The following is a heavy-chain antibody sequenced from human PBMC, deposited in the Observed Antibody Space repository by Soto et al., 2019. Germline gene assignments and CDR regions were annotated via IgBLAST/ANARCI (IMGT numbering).Heavy chain of an antibody. CDR2: ISGRGGRS. CDR1: GFPFSNYA. Sequence: EVQLLDSGGGLVRPGGSLRLSCAASGFPFSNYALTWVRQGPGKGLEWVSGISGRGGRSYYADSVKGRFTISRDNSKSTLYLQMNSLRAEDTAVYYCAKAYFVWSSEQPYYFDYWGQGTLVTVSS. J-gene: IGHJ4*02. CDR3: AKAYFVWSSEQPYYFDY. D-gene: IGHD3-16*01. V-gene: IGHV3-23*01.